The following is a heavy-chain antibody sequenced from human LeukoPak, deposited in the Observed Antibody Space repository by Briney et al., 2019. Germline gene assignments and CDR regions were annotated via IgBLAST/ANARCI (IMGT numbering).Heavy chain of an antibody. CDR3: ARGYDYVYYFDY. J-gene: IGHJ4*02. V-gene: IGHV4-31*03. CDR1: GGSISSGGYY. Sequence: PPQTLSLTCTVSGGSISSGGYYWSWIRQHPGKGLEWIGYIYYSGSTCYNPSLKSRVTISVDTSKNQFSLKLSSVTAADTAVYYCARGYDYVYYFDYWGQGTLVTVSS. CDR2: IYYSGST. D-gene: IGHD3-16*01.